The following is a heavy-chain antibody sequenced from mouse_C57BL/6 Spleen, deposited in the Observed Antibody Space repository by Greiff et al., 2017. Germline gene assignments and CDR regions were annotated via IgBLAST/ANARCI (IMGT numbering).Heavy chain of an antibody. J-gene: IGHJ3*01. CDR2: INPSSGYT. Sequence: VQLQQSGAELAKPGASVKLSCKASGYTFTSYWLHWVKQRPGQGLEWIGYINPSSGYTKYNQKFKDKATLTADKSSSTTYLQLGSLTYEDSAVYYGARGIYDGSSAWFAYWGQGTLVTVSA. V-gene: IGHV1-7*01. D-gene: IGHD2-3*01. CDR1: GYTFTSYW. CDR3: ARGIYDGSSAWFAY.